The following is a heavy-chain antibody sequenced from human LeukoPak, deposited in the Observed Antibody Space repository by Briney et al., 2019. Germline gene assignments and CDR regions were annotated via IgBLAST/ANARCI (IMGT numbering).Heavy chain of an antibody. D-gene: IGHD3-9*01. CDR2: IKQDGSAK. J-gene: IGHJ4*02. Sequence: AGGSRRLSCSASGFTFSSYWMSWVRQAPGKGLEWVAKIKQDGSAKDHVNSVKGRFTISRDNAKNLLYLQMNGLRAEDTAVYYCVRVPRVDTGYQSYFDYWGQGTLVTVSS. CDR1: GFTFSSYW. V-gene: IGHV3-7*04. CDR3: VRVPRVDTGYQSYFDY.